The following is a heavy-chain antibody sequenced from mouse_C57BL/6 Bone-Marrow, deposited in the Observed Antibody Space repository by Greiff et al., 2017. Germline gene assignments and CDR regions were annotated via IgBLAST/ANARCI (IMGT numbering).Heavy chain of an antibody. CDR3: TFCDGSYGNLNDV. D-gene: IGHD1-1*02. Sequence: EVQLLESGAVLVRPGASVKLSCTASGYNIKDYYMNWVKQRPEQGLEWIGRIDPGGGGTEYAAKFQGKATMTADTSSNTAYLQLSSLTSEDTAVYYCTFCDGSYGNLNDVWGTGTTVTVSS. CDR1: GYNIKDYY. CDR2: IDPGGGGT. J-gene: IGHJ1*03. V-gene: IGHV14-1*01.